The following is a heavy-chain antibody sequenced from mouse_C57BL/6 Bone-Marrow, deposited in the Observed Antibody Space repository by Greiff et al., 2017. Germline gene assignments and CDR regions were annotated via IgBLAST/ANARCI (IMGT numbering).Heavy chain of an antibody. Sequence: QVQLKQSGAELARPGASVKLSCKASGYTFTSYGISWVKQRTGQGLEWIGEIYPRSGNTYYNEKFKGKATLTADKSSSTAYMELRSLTSEDSAVYFCARRGIITTVVAPFDYWGQGTTLTVSS. J-gene: IGHJ2*01. V-gene: IGHV1-81*01. CDR1: GYTFTSYG. D-gene: IGHD1-1*01. CDR2: IYPRSGNT. CDR3: ARRGIITTVVAPFDY.